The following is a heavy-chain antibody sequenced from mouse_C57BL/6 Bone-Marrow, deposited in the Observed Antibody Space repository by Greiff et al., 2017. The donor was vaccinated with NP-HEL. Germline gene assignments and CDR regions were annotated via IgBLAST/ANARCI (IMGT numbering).Heavy chain of an antibody. J-gene: IGHJ4*01. Sequence: EVQGVESGGGLVQPKGSLKLSCAASGFSFNTYAMNWVRQAPGKGLEWVARIRSKSNNYATYYADSVKDRFTISRDDSESMLYLQMNNLKTEDTAMYYCVRQLRLLGYAMDYWGQGTSVTVSS. CDR2: IRSKSNNYAT. CDR1: GFSFNTYA. D-gene: IGHD3-2*02. CDR3: VRQLRLLGYAMDY. V-gene: IGHV10-1*01.